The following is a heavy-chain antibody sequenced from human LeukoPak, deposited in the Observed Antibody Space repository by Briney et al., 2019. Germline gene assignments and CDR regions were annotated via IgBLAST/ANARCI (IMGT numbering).Heavy chain of an antibody. D-gene: IGHD3-9*01. CDR1: GFTFSDYY. J-gene: IGHJ4*02. CDR2: ISSSSSYI. CDR3: ARDFEPPDY. Sequence: GGSLRLSCAGSGFTFSDYYMSWVRQAPGKGLEWVSSISSSSSYIYYADSVKGRFTISRDNAKNSLYLQMNSLRAEDTAVYYCARDFEPPDYWGQGTLVTVSS. V-gene: IGHV3-21*01.